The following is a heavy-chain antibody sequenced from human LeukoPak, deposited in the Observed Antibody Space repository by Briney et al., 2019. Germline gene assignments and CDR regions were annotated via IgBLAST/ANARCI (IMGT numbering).Heavy chain of an antibody. D-gene: IGHD2-2*01. J-gene: IGHJ4*02. Sequence: SVKVSCKASGGTFSSYAISWVRPAPGQGLEWMGRIIPIFGTANYAQKFQGRVTITADKSASTAYMELSSLRSEDTAVYYCARDSCSSTSCADWGQGTLVTVSS. CDR3: ARDSCSSTSCAD. CDR2: IIPIFGTA. V-gene: IGHV1-69*06. CDR1: GGTFSSYA.